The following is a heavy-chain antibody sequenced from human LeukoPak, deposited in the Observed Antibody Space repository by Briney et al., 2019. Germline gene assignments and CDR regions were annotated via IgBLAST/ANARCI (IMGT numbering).Heavy chain of an antibody. J-gene: IGHJ3*02. Sequence: ASVKVSCKASGDTFSDYYAHWVRQAPGQGLEWMGWISAYNGNTNYAQKLQGRVTMTTDTSTSTAYMELRSLRSDDTAVYYCARATTSGLRFLEWLVSTHDAFDIWGQGTMVTVSS. D-gene: IGHD3-3*01. CDR1: GDTFSDYY. V-gene: IGHV1-18*04. CDR3: ARATTSGLRFLEWLVSTHDAFDI. CDR2: ISAYNGNT.